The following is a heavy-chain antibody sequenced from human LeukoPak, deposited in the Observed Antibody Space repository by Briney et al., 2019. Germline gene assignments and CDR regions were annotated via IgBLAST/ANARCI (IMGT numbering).Heavy chain of an antibody. Sequence: SETLSLTCTVSGGSISSYYWSWIRQPPGKGLEWIGYIYYSGSTNYNPSFKSRVTISVDTSKNQFSLKLSSVTAADTAVYYCARYISGASQVFDYWGQGTLVTVSS. CDR3: ARYISGASQVFDY. V-gene: IGHV4-59*01. D-gene: IGHD1-20*01. CDR1: GGSISSYY. J-gene: IGHJ4*02. CDR2: IYYSGST.